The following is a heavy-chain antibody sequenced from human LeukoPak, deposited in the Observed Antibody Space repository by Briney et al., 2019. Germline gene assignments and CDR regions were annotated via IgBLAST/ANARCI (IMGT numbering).Heavy chain of an antibody. CDR2: VHHSGNS. D-gene: IGHD5-24*01. Sequence: KPSETLSLTCAVSGFSISSGHYWGWIRQPPGKGLEWIVSVHHSGNSYYNPSLKSRVTISVDTSRNQFSLRLTSVTAADTAVYYCVRDVLEYDGFWGQGILVTVSS. J-gene: IGHJ4*02. V-gene: IGHV4-38-2*01. CDR3: VRDVLEYDGF. CDR1: GFSISSGHY.